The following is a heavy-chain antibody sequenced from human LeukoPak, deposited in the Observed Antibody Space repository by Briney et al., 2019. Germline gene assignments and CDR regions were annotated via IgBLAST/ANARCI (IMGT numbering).Heavy chain of an antibody. J-gene: IGHJ4*02. CDR1: GGSFSGHY. D-gene: IGHD3-22*01. CDR3: ARGSQYNYDSTGYYSHDY. Sequence: SETLSLTCAVYGGSFSGHYWSWIRQPPGKGLEWIGEINRSGSTNYNPSLKSRVTISVDTSKNQFSLNLRSVTAADTAVYYCARGSQYNYDSTGYYSHDYWGQGTLVTVSS. V-gene: IGHV4-34*01. CDR2: INRSGST.